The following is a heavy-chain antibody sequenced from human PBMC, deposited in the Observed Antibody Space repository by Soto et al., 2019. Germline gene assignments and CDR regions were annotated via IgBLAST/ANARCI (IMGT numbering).Heavy chain of an antibody. CDR1: GGSINSDGYY. V-gene: IGHV4-31*03. CDR3: ARESYSFGRAFDI. D-gene: IGHD5-18*01. Sequence: TLSLTCTVSGGSINSDGYYWSWIRQHPEKGLEWIGYINYRGTTYYNPSLESRLTISVDTSENQFSLQLTSVIAADTALYYCARESYSFGRAFDIWGHGTLVTVSS. J-gene: IGHJ4*01. CDR2: INYRGTT.